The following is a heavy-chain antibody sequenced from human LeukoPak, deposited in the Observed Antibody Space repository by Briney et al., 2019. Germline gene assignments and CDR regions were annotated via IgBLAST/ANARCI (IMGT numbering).Heavy chain of an antibody. D-gene: IGHD3-16*02. CDR1: GFIFSSYG. Sequence: GGSLRLSCAASGFIFSSYGMSWVRQAPGKGLEWVSIISGSGGSTYYADSVKGRFSISRDDSMNTLYLQMNSLRAEDTAVYHCAKRVSTFGGVLAPDFDYWGQGNLVTVSS. CDR3: AKRVSTFGGVLAPDFDY. CDR2: ISGSGGST. V-gene: IGHV3-23*01. J-gene: IGHJ4*02.